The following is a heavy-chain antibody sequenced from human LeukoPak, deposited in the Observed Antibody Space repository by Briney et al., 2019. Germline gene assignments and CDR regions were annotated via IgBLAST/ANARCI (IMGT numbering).Heavy chain of an antibody. J-gene: IGHJ1*01. CDR3: ARVAVAGTKYFQH. V-gene: IGHV3-13*01. CDR2: IGTGGDT. CDR1: GFTFGNYD. D-gene: IGHD6-19*01. Sequence: GGSLRLSCAASGFTFGNYDMHWVRQVTGKGLEWVSAIGTGGDTYYSGSVKGRFTISRENAKNSLYLQMNSLRAEDTAVYYCARVAVAGTKYFQHWGQGTLVTVSS.